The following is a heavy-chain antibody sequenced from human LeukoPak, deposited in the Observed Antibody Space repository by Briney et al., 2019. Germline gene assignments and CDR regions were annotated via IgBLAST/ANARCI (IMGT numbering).Heavy chain of an antibody. J-gene: IGHJ4*02. CDR3: AKSGTYSSSSGYIDS. Sequence: GRSLRLSCAASRFTFDGYAMHWVRQAPGKGLESVSSISWNSGNTDYAASVKGRFTISRDNAKKSLHLQMNSLRAEDTALYYCAKSGTYSSSSGYIDSWGQGTLVTVSS. CDR1: RFTFDGYA. V-gene: IGHV3-9*01. D-gene: IGHD6-6*01. CDR2: ISWNSGNT.